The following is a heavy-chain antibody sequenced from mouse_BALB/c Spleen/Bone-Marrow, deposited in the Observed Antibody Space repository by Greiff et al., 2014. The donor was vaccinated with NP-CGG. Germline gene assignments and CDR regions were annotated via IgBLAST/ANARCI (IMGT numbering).Heavy chain of an antibody. J-gene: IGHJ2*02. CDR1: GYTFTNYW. CDR2: IEPSDSYT. V-gene: IGHV1-69*02. Sequence: LQESGAEVVKPGASVKVSCKASGYTFTNYWMQWVKQRPGQGLEWIGEIEPSDSYTNYNQDFRGKATLTVDKSSSTAYMQLSSLTSEDSAVYYCARGRTTVVSDYRGQGTSLTVSS. D-gene: IGHD1-1*01. CDR3: ARGRTTVVSDY.